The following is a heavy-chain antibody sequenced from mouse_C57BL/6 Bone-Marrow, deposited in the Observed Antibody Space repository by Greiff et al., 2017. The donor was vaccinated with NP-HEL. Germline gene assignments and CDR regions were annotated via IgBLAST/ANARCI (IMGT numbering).Heavy chain of an antibody. CDR1: GFTFSSYG. CDR2: ISSGGSYT. CDR3: ATLYDSLDY. D-gene: IGHD2-3*01. V-gene: IGHV5-6*02. J-gene: IGHJ2*01. Sequence: EVMLVESGGDLVKPGGSLKLSCAASGFTFSSYGMSWVRQTPDKRLEWVATISSGGSYTYYPDSVKGRFTISRDNAKHTLYLQMSSLKSEDTAMYYCATLYDSLDYWGQGTTLTVSS.